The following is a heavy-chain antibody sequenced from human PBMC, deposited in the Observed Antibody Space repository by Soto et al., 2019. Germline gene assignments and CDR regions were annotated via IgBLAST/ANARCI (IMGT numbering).Heavy chain of an antibody. CDR2: INPNSGGT. CDR1: GYTFTGYY. D-gene: IGHD6-19*01. Sequence: ASVKVSCKASGYTFTGYYMHWVRQAPGQGLEWMGWINPNSGGTNYAQKFQGWVTMTRDTSISTAYMELSRQRSDDTAVYYCARDSRAVAVFAFGIWGQGTMVTVSS. CDR3: ARDSRAVAVFAFGI. J-gene: IGHJ3*02. V-gene: IGHV1-2*04.